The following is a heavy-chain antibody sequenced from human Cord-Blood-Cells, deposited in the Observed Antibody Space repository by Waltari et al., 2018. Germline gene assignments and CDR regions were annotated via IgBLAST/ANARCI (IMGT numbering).Heavy chain of an antibody. J-gene: IGHJ4*02. CDR3: ARHRIQNWNYFDY. CDR2: IYYSGST. V-gene: IGHV4-39*01. CDR1: GGSISSSSYY. Sequence: QLQLQESGPGLVKPSETLSLTCTVSGGSISSSSYYWGWIRQPPGKGLEWIGSIYYSGSTYYNPSLNGRVTISVDTSKNQFSLKLSSVTAADTAVYYCARHRIQNWNYFDYWGQGTLVTVSS. D-gene: IGHD1-1*01.